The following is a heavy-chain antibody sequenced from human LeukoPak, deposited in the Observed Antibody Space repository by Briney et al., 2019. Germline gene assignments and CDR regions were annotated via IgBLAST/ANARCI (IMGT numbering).Heavy chain of an antibody. CDR3: ARHPGKVTIDWYFDL. CDR1: GYTFTGYY. Sequence: ASVKVSCKASGYTFTGYYMHWVRQAPGQGLEWMGWINPNSGGTNYAQKFQGRVTMTRDTSITTAYMELSRLSTDDPAVYYCARHPGKVTIDWYFDLGGRGTLVTVSS. CDR2: INPNSGGT. J-gene: IGHJ2*01. D-gene: IGHD4-23*01. V-gene: IGHV1-2*02.